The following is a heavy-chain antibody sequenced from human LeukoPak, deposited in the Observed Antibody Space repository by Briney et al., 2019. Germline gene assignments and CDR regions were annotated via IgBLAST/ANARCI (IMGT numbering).Heavy chain of an antibody. J-gene: IGHJ3*02. D-gene: IGHD6-19*01. Sequence: SETLSLTCTVSGGSISSGSYYWSWIRQPAGKGLEWIGRIYTSGSTNHNPSLKSRVTISVDTSKNQFSLKLSSVTAADAAVYYCARDLGGSSGWYGDAFDIWGQGTMVTVSS. CDR1: GGSISSGSYY. CDR2: IYTSGST. V-gene: IGHV4-61*02. CDR3: ARDLGGSSGWYGDAFDI.